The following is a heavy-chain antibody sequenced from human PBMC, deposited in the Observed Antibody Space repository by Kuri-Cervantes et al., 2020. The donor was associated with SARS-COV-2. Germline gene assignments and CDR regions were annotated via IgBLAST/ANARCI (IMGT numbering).Heavy chain of an antibody. CDR1: GGSISSGSYY. J-gene: IGHJ6*03. D-gene: IGHD4-11*01. Sequence: LRLSCTVSGGSISSGSYYWSWIRQPAGKGLEWIGYIYTSGSTDYNPSLKSRVTISVDTSKNQFSLKLSSVTAADTAVYYCARFSDYSNYVLYYYYYMDVWGKGTTVTVSS. CDR3: ARFSDYSNYVLYYYYYMDV. V-gene: IGHV4-61*09. CDR2: IYTSGST.